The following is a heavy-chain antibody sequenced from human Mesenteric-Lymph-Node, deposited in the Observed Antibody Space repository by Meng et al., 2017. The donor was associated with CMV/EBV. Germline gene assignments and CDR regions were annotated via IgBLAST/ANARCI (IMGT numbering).Heavy chain of an antibody. CDR1: GYSISSGYY. D-gene: IGHD3-3*01. V-gene: IGHV4-38-2*02. CDR2: IYSSGST. CDR3: ARNFWSGDNWFDP. Sequence: GSLRLSCTVSGYSISSGYYWGWIRQPPGKGLEWIGSIYSSGSTYYNPSLKSRVTVSVDTSKNQFSLKLNSVTAADTAVYYCARNFWSGDNWFDPWGQGTLVTVSS. J-gene: IGHJ5*02.